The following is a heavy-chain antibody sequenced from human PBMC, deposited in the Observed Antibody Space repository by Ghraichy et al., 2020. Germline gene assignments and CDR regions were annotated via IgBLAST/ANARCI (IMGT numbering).Heavy chain of an antibody. D-gene: IGHD2-15*01. CDR2: IKQDGSEK. CDR3: ARASGWLIDY. CDR1: GFTLSDYW. J-gene: IGHJ4*02. V-gene: IGHV3-7*04. Sequence: GGSLRLSCAASGFTLSDYWMNWVRQAPGKGPEWVAIIKQDGSEKHYVDSVKGRFTIYRDNAKNSLHLQMNSLRVDDTAVYYCARASGWLIDYWGQGNLVTFSS.